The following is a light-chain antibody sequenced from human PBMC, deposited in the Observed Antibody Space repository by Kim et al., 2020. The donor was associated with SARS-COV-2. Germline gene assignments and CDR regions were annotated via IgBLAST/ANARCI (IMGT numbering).Light chain of an antibody. CDR3: QVWDSSSDRYV. CDR2: YDS. CDR1: NIGSKR. J-gene: IGLJ1*01. V-gene: IGLV3-21*04. Sequence: APGKTARITWGGTNIGSKRVHWYQQKPGQAPVLVIYYDSDRPSGIPERFSGSNSGNTATLTISRVEAGDEADYYCQVWDSSSDRYVFGTGTKVTVL.